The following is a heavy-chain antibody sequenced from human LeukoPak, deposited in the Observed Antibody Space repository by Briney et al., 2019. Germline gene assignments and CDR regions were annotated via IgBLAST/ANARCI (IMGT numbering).Heavy chain of an antibody. J-gene: IGHJ4*02. CDR3: ARELLGHGYNSGDFDY. V-gene: IGHV3-7*01. D-gene: IGHD5-24*01. CDR1: GFTFSYYA. CDR2: IKQDGSEK. Sequence: PGGSLRLSCAASGFTFSYYAMNWVRQTPGKGLEWVANIKQDGSEKYYVGSVKGRFTISRDNAKNSLYLQMNSLRAEDTAVYYCARELLGHGYNSGDFDYWGQGTLVTVSS.